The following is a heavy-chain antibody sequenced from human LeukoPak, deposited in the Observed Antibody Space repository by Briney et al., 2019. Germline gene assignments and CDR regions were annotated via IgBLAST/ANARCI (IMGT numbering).Heavy chain of an antibody. CDR1: GFTFSSYG. J-gene: IGHJ4*02. CDR2: IWYDGSNK. D-gene: IGHD4-17*01. Sequence: PGGSLRLSCAASGFTFSSYGMHWVRQAPGKGLEWVAVIWYDGSNKYYADSVKGRFTISRDNSKNTLYLQMNSLRAEDTAVYYCARDLYGGSVYGDYSPSFDYWGQGTLVTVSS. V-gene: IGHV3-33*01. CDR3: ARDLYGGSVYGDYSPSFDY.